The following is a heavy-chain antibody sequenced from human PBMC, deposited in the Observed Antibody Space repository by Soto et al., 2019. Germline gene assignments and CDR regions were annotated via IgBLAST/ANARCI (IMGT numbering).Heavy chain of an antibody. J-gene: IGHJ5*02. D-gene: IGHD5-12*01. CDR3: ARGPLRNWFDP. V-gene: IGHV1-3*01. CDR1: GYTFTSYA. CDR2: INAGNGNT. Sequence: SGKVSFKDSGYTFTSYAIHWVRQAPGQRLEWMGWINAGNGNTKYSQKFQGRVTITKNTSASTAYMELSSLRSEDTAVYYCARGPLRNWFDPWGQGTLVTVYS.